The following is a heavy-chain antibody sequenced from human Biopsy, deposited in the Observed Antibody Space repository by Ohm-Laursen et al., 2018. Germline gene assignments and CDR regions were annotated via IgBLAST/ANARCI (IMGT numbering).Heavy chain of an antibody. CDR3: ARDPLNGHKHFDY. J-gene: IGHJ4*02. Sequence: ASVKVSCKASGYTLTGYAMHWVRQAPGEGLEWIGLINPNTGATTHAQKFQGTVTMTRDTSISTAYLALGSLRSADTAIYYCARDPLNGHKHFDYWGQGSLVTVSS. CDR2: INPNTGAT. V-gene: IGHV1-2*02. CDR1: GYTLTGYA. D-gene: IGHD2-8*01.